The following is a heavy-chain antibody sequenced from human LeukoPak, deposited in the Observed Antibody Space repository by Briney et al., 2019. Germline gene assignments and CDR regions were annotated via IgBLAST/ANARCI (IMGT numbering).Heavy chain of an antibody. V-gene: IGHV4-61*02. D-gene: IGHD3-3*01. CDR1: GGSISSGSYY. Sequence: SQTLSLTCTVSGGSISSGSYYLSWIRQPAGKGLEWIGRIYTSGSVSYNPSLKSRVTISVDMSKNQFSLRLSSVTAADTAVYYCATNDFWSGHFDYWGQGTLVTVSS. CDR2: IYTSGSV. J-gene: IGHJ4*02. CDR3: ATNDFWSGHFDY.